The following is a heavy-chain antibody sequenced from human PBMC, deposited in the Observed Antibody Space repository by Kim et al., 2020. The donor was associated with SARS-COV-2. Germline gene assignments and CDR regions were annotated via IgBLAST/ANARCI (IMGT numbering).Heavy chain of an antibody. Sequence: ASVKVSCKASGYPFTSYAMHWVRQAPGQRLEWMGWINAGNGNTKYSQKFQGRVTITRDTSASTAYMELSSLRSEDTAVYYCARLFRGYSYGPLNYWGQGTLVTVSS. CDR3: ARLFRGYSYGPLNY. V-gene: IGHV1-3*01. CDR2: INAGNGNT. CDR1: GYPFTSYA. D-gene: IGHD5-18*01. J-gene: IGHJ4*02.